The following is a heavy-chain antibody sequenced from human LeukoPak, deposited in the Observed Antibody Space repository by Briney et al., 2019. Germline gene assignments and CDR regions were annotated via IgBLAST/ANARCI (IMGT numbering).Heavy chain of an antibody. V-gene: IGHV3-7*01. J-gene: IGHJ4*02. CDR2: IKADGSDK. CDR3: ARGGLWGGDY. CDR1: GFTFSSYW. Sequence: GGSLRLSCAASGFTFSSYWMTWVRQAPGRGLEWVATIKADGSDKYYVNSVKGRFTIPRDNAKNSLSLQMDSLRAEDTAVYYCARGGLWGGDYWGQGTLVTVSS. D-gene: IGHD3-16*01.